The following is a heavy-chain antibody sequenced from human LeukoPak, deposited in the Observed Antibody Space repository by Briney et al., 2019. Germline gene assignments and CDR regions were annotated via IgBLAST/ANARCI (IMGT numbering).Heavy chain of an antibody. J-gene: IGHJ4*02. CDR3: AKDQVGATIPLAY. D-gene: IGHD1-26*01. V-gene: IGHV3-23*01. CDR2: ISGSGGST. CDR1: GFTFNSYA. Sequence: PGGSLRLSCAASGFTFNSYAMNWVRQAPGKGLEWVSTISGSGGSTYYADSVKGRFTISRDNSKNTLYLQMNSLRAEDTAVYYCAKDQVGATIPLAYWGQGTLVTVSS.